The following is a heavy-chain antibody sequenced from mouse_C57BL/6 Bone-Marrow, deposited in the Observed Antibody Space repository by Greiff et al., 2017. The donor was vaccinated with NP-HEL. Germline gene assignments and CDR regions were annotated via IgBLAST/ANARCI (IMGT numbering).Heavy chain of an antibody. CDR1: GFTFSDFY. D-gene: IGHD2-3*01. CDR2: SRNKANDYTT. J-gene: IGHJ3*01. CDR3: ARDAWGLLRGWFAY. V-gene: IGHV7-1*01. Sequence: EVKLVESGGGLVQSGRSLRLSCATSGFTFSDFYMEWVRQAPGKGLEWIAASRNKANDYTTEYSASVKGRFIVSRDTSQSILYLQMNALRAEDTAIYYCARDAWGLLRGWFAYWGQGTLVTVSA.